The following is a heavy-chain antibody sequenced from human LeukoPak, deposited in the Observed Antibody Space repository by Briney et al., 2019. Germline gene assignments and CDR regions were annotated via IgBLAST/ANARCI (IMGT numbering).Heavy chain of an antibody. V-gene: IGHV3-21*01. CDR2: ISSSSSYI. J-gene: IGHJ4*02. Sequence: PGGSLRLSCAASGFTFSSYAMNWVRQAPGKGLEWVSSISSSSSYIYYADSVKGRFTISRDNAKNSLYLQMNSLRAEDTAVYYCARDLLCSSTSCPLDYWGQGTLVTVSS. CDR1: GFTFSSYA. CDR3: ARDLLCSSTSCPLDY. D-gene: IGHD2-2*01.